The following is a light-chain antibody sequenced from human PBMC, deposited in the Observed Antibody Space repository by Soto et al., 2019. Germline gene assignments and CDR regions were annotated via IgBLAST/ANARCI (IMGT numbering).Light chain of an antibody. CDR3: QQRSNWPPRFS. V-gene: IGKV3-11*01. J-gene: IGKJ3*01. CDR2: DAS. Sequence: EIVLTQSPATLSLSPGERATLSCRASQSVSSYLAWYQQKPGQAPRLLLYDASNRATGIPARCSGSGSGTDFTLTISSLEPEDFAVYYCQQRSNWPPRFSFGPGTKVDIK. CDR1: QSVSSY.